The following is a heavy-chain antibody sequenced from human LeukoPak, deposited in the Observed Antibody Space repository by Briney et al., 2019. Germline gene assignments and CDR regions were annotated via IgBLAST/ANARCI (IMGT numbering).Heavy chain of an antibody. CDR1: GFTFRSHW. J-gene: IGHJ4*02. CDR3: ARDHVVDGSVFDY. Sequence: GGSLRLSCAASGFTFRSHWMSWVRQAPGKGLELVANINQDGSEKYYVDSVKGRFTISRDNAKNSLFLQMNSLRAEDTATYYCARDHVVDGSVFDYWGQGTLVTVSS. CDR2: INQDGSEK. V-gene: IGHV3-7*01. D-gene: IGHD2-15*01.